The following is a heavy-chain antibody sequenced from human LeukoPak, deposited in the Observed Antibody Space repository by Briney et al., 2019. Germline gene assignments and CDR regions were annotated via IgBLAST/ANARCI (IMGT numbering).Heavy chain of an antibody. D-gene: IGHD6-13*01. J-gene: IGHJ4*02. CDR2: INHSGST. CDR1: GGSFSGYY. CDR3: ARVQIAAAGLEK. Sequence: PSETLSLTCAVYGGSFSGYYWSWIRQPPGKGLEWIGGINHSGSTNYNPSLKSRVTISVDTSKNQFSLKLSSVTAADTAVYYCARVQIAAAGLEKWGQGTLVTVSS. V-gene: IGHV4-34*01.